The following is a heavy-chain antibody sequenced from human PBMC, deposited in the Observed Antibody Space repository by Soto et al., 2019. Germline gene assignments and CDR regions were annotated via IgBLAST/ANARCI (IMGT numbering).Heavy chain of an antibody. CDR3: AKSKPYYGSGRYYPFYYGMDV. CDR1: GVTFSYYG. Sequence: PGGSLRLSCAAAGVTFSYYGMHWVRQAPGKGLEWLAVISYDGSNQYYADAVEGRFTISRDNSKKTLFLQMNSLRPEDTAVYYCAKSKPYYGSGRYYPFYYGMDVWGQGPTVTVSS. D-gene: IGHD3-10*01. CDR2: ISYDGSNQ. J-gene: IGHJ6*02. V-gene: IGHV3-30*18.